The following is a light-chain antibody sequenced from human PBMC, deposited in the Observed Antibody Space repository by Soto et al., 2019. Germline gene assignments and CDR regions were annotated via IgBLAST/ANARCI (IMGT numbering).Light chain of an antibody. CDR1: QSVLYSSNNKNY. J-gene: IGKJ2*02. V-gene: IGKV4-1*01. CDR2: WAS. CDR3: QQYYSTPCT. Sequence: DIVMTQSPDSLAVSLGERATINCMSSQSVLYSSNNKNYLAWYQQKPGQPPKLLIYWASTRESGVPDRFSGSGSGTDFTLTISSLQAEDVAVYYCQQYYSTPCTFGQGTKLEIK.